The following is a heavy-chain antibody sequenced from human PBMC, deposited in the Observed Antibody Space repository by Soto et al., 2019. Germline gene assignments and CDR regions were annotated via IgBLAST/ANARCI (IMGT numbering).Heavy chain of an antibody. D-gene: IGHD1-26*01. CDR2: VYYSGNT. V-gene: IGHV4-59*01. CDR1: GGSISSYY. Sequence: SETLSLTCTVSGGSISSYYWSWIRQSPGKGLEMIGYVYYSGNTIYNPSLTSRVTISLDTSKNQFSLKLSSVAAADTAVYYCARMPYTGSNPPFDYWGRGTLVTVSS. J-gene: IGHJ4*02. CDR3: ARMPYTGSNPPFDY.